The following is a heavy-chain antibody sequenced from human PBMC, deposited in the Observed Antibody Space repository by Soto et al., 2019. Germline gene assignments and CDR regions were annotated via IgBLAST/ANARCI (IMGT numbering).Heavy chain of an antibody. CDR3: ARDPVDLFGYMDV. V-gene: IGHV1-69*06. CDR2: IIPLLKTV. D-gene: IGHD3-10*02. CDR1: GGTFASYS. J-gene: IGHJ6*02. Sequence: QEELVQAGAEVKKPGSSVNVSCKASGGTFASYSITWVRQAPGQRLEWMGEIIPLLKTVNYAQKFQGRVTITGDRSTRTVYMDLSRLRSDDTAVYYCARDPVDLFGYMDVWGHGTTVTVS.